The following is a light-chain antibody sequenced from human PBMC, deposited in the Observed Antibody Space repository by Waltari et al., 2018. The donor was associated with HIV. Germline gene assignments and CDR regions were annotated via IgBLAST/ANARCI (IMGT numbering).Light chain of an antibody. CDR1: SNTIGKNP. CDR3: STWDYGLSTHV. CDR2: GSS. J-gene: IGLJ1*01. V-gene: IGLV1-44*01. Sequence: QSALTQEASVSGTVGQRVTLSCIGNSNTIGKNPVGCYQQISHGVPKTVMIGSSRPSGIPDRFSGSQSGITASLTISGLQPEDEADYFCSTWDYGLSTHVFGTGTKVTVL.